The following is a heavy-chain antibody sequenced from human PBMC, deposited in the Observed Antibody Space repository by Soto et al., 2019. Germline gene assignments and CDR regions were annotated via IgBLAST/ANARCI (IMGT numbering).Heavy chain of an antibody. CDR1: GFTFSSYA. Sequence: PGGSLRLSCAASGFTFSSYAMSWVRQAPGKGLEWVSAISGSGGSTYYADSVKGRFTISRDNSKNTLYLQMNSLRAEDTAVYYCAKDLPVRFWPYYSMDVWGKGITVTVSS. V-gene: IGHV3-23*01. J-gene: IGHJ6*03. CDR3: AKDLPVRFWPYYSMDV. CDR2: ISGSGGST. D-gene: IGHD3-3*01.